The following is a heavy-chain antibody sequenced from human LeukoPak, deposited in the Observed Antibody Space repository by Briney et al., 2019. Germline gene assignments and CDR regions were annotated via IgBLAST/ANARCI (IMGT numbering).Heavy chain of an antibody. CDR1: GYTFTDFG. CDR3: ARSAVGFWGADV. Sequence: ASVKVSCKASGYTFTDFGISWMRQAPGQGLEWMGWISGYNGNTNYAQKLQGRVTMTTDTSTSTAYMELRSLRSDDTAVYYCARSAVGFWGADVWGKGTTVTVSS. V-gene: IGHV1-18*01. J-gene: IGHJ6*04. CDR2: ISGYNGNT. D-gene: IGHD3-16*01.